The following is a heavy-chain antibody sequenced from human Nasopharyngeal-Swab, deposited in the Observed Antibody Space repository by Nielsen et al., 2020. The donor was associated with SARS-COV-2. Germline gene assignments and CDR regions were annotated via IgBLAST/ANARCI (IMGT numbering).Heavy chain of an antibody. CDR3: ASAVGGYDPYYFDY. CDR1: GSSFTNYW. CDR2: IYPGDSDT. Sequence: GEALKISCKGSGSSFTNYWIGWVRQMPGKGLEWMGIIYPGDSDTRYSPSFQGQATISADKSISTAYLQWSSLKASDTAMYYCASAVGGYDPYYFDYWGQGTLVTVSS. D-gene: IGHD2-2*01. V-gene: IGHV5-51*01. J-gene: IGHJ4*02.